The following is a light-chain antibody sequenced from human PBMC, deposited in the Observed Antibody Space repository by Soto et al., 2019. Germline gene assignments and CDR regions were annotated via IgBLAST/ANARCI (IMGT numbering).Light chain of an antibody. V-gene: IGKV1-12*01. J-gene: IGKJ5*01. Sequence: DIQMTQSPPSVSASVGDRVTITCRASQDVGKWLALHQQKPGKAPTLLIHGASSLQSGVPPRYSGSGYGADFTLTISSLQPEDFATYYCQQANSFPITFGQGTRLEIK. CDR1: QDVGKW. CDR2: GAS. CDR3: QQANSFPIT.